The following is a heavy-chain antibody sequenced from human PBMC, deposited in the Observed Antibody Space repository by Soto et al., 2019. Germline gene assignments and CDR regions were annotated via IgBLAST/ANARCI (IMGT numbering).Heavy chain of an antibody. CDR2: INHSGST. CDR3: ARVLVLMVYATNWFDP. D-gene: IGHD2-8*01. J-gene: IGHJ5*02. CDR1: GGSFSGYY. Sequence: PSETLSLTCAVYGGSFSGYYWSWIRQPPGKGLEWIGEINHSGSTNYNPSLKSRVTISVDTPKNQFSLKLSSVTAADTAVYYCARVLVLMVYATNWFDPWGQGTLVTVSS. V-gene: IGHV4-34*01.